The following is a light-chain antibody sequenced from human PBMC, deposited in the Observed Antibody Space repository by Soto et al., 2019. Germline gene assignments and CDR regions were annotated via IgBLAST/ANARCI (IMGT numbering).Light chain of an antibody. CDR3: QQYSTLPHT. J-gene: IGKJ2*01. CDR1: HSVTSRY. V-gene: IGKV3-20*01. Sequence: ENVLTQSPGTLSLSPGETATLSGRATHSVTSRYFAWYQQKPGQAPRLLIYGVSSRATDIPDRFSGSGAGTDYTLTISRLQPEDFGVYYCQQYSTLPHTFGQGTKLEVK. CDR2: GVS.